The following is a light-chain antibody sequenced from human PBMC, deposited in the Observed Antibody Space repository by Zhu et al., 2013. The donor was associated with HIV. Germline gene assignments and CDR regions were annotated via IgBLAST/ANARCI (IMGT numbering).Light chain of an antibody. Sequence: DIQMTQSPSSLSASVGDRVTITCRASQGIGNYLAWYQQKPGEVPKLLIYAATSLHSGVTSRFSGSGSGTDFTLTINNLQAEDVASYYCHQSYTNPFTFGPGTKVDLK. V-gene: IGKV1-27*01. J-gene: IGKJ3*01. CDR2: AAT. CDR1: QGIGNY. CDR3: HQSYTNPFT.